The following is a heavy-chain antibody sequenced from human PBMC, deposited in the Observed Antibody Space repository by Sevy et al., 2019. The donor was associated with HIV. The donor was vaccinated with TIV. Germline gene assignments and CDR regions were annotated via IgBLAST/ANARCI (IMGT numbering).Heavy chain of an antibody. V-gene: IGHV3-48*02. Sequence: GGSLRLSCAASGFTFSSYSMNWVRQAPGKVLEWVSYISSSSTIYYADSVKGRFTISRDNAKNSLYLQMNSLRDEDTAVYYCARDVVRNWFDPWGQGTLVTVSS. CDR3: ARDVVRNWFDP. CDR2: ISSSSTI. J-gene: IGHJ5*02. CDR1: GFTFSSYS. D-gene: IGHD2-21*01.